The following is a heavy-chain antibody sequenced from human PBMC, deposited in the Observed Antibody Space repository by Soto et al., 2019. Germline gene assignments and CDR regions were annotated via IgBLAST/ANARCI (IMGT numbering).Heavy chain of an antibody. Sequence: GGSLRLSCAASGFTFSSYGMHWVRQAPGKGLEWVAVISYDGSNKYYADSVKGRFTISRDNSKNTLYLQMNSLRAEDTAVYYCAKGYSYGYGDYYYGMDVWGQGTTVTVSS. V-gene: IGHV3-30*18. J-gene: IGHJ6*02. CDR3: AKGYSYGYGDYYYGMDV. CDR2: ISYDGSNK. CDR1: GFTFSSYG. D-gene: IGHD5-18*01.